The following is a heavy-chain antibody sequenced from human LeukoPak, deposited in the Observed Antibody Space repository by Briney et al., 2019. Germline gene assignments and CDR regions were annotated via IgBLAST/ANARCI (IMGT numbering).Heavy chain of an antibody. D-gene: IGHD3-10*01. Sequence: PGRSLRLSCAASGFTFSGYAMHWVRQAPGKGLEWVAVISYDGSDKYYADSVKGRFTISRDNSKNTLYLQMNSLRADDTAVYYCARDATSYYGSPTYPWEDGFDIWGQGTMVTVSS. J-gene: IGHJ3*02. CDR3: ARDATSYYGSPTYPWEDGFDI. V-gene: IGHV3-30*14. CDR1: GFTFSGYA. CDR2: ISYDGSDK.